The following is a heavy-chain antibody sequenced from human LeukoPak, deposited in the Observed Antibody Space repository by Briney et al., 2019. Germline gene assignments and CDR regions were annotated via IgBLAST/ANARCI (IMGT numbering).Heavy chain of an antibody. CDR1: GGSISSSSYY. J-gene: IGHJ4*02. Sequence: SETLSLTCTVSGGSISSSSYYWGWIRQPPGKGLEWTGSIYYSGSTYYNPSLKSRVTISVDTSKNQFSLKLSSVTAADTDVYYCARLADFWVRYWGQGTLVTVSS. CDR3: ARLADFWVRY. D-gene: IGHD3-16*01. V-gene: IGHV4-39*07. CDR2: IYYSGST.